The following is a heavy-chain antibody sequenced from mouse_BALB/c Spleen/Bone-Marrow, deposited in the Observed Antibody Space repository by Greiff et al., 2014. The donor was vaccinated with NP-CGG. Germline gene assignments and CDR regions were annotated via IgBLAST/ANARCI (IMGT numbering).Heavy chain of an antibody. CDR2: INPNNGGT. V-gene: IGHV1S81*02. CDR1: GYTFTTYY. J-gene: IGHJ2*01. Sequence: VQLVESGAELVKPGTSVKLSCKASGYTFTTYYMYWVKQRPGQGLEWIGEINPNNGGTNFKEKFKSKATLTADKSSSTAYMQLSSLTSEDSAVYYCTRGRTWDFDYWGQGTTLTVSS. CDR3: TRGRTWDFDY. D-gene: IGHD4-1*01.